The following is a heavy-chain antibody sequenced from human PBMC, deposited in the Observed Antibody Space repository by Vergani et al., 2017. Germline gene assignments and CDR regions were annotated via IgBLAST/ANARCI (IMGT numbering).Heavy chain of an antibody. J-gene: IGHJ6*02. D-gene: IGHD2-15*01. CDR1: GYTFTSYG. CDR2: IIPIFGTA. CDR3: ARGYCSGGSCYSNYYYGMDV. V-gene: IGHV1-69*13. Sequence: QVQLVQSGAEVKKPGASVKVSCKASGYTFTSYGISWVRQAPGQGLEWMGRIIPIFGTANYAQKFQGRVTITADESTSTAYMELSSLRSEDTAVYYCARGYCSGGSCYSNYYYGMDVWGQGTTVTVSS.